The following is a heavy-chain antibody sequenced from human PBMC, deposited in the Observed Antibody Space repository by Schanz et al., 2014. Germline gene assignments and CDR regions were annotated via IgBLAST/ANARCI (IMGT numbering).Heavy chain of an antibody. CDR2: IRFDGSDK. D-gene: IGHD1-26*01. CDR1: GFTFSSYG. Sequence: QVQLVESGGGVVQPGGSLRLSCAASGFTFSSYGMHWVRQAPGKGLEWVTFIRFDGSDKYYADSVKGRFSVSRDNAKSTLFLQMDSLRPEDTAIYYCAKEWSPSFWGQGTLVTVSS. J-gene: IGHJ4*02. V-gene: IGHV3-30*02. CDR3: AKEWSPSF.